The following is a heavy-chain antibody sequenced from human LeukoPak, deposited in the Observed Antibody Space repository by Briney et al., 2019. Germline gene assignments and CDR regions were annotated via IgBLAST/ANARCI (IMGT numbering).Heavy chain of an antibody. CDR1: GGSFIDYY. Sequence: PSETLSLTCAVYGGSFIDYYWSWLRQPPGKGLEWIGEIDHSGSTTYNPPLKSRVTISVDTSKNQLSLKLNSVTAADTAVYYCARGFSHWGQGTLVTVSS. CDR3: ARGFSH. V-gene: IGHV4-34*01. CDR2: IDHSGST. J-gene: IGHJ4*02. D-gene: IGHD3-3*01.